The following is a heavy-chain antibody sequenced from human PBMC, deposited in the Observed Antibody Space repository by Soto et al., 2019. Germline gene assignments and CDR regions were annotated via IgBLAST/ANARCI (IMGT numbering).Heavy chain of an antibody. V-gene: IGHV1-18*01. CDR2: ISAYTGNT. CDR3: AGDAPAAEY. CDR1: GYTFTSYA. J-gene: IGHJ4*02. Sequence: QGQLVHSGAEVKKPRASVKVSCKASGYTFTSYAISWVRQAPGQGVEWMRWISAYTGNTNYAQKLQGRVTMTTDTSPSTPYMELRSLRSDGTAVYYCAGDAPAAEYWGPGTLVNVSS.